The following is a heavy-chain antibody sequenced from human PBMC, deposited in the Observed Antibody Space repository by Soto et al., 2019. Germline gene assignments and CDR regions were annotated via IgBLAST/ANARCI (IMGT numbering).Heavy chain of an antibody. CDR2: ASPDGSST. Sequence: GGSLRLSCAASGFTFSNFWVHWVRQAPGKGLVWVSRASPDGSSTSYADSVKGRFTISRDNAKNMLYMEMNSLRAEDTAVYYCASHGYGDYFWFDPWGQGTLVTVSS. CDR1: GFTFSNFW. V-gene: IGHV3-74*01. CDR3: ASHGYGDYFWFDP. J-gene: IGHJ5*02. D-gene: IGHD4-17*01.